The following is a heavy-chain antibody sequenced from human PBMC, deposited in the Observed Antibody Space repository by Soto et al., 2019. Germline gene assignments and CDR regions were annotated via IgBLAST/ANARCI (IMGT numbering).Heavy chain of an antibody. V-gene: IGHV1-24*01. CDR2: FDPEDGET. J-gene: IGHJ4*02. Sequence: ASVKVSCKVSGYTLTELSMHWVRQAPGKGLEWMGGFDPEDGETIYAQKFQGRVTMTEDTSTDTAYMELSSLRSEDTAVYYCIISPQTQYYFDYWGQGTLVTVSS. CDR1: GYTLTELS. D-gene: IGHD3-10*01. CDR3: IISPQTQYYFDY.